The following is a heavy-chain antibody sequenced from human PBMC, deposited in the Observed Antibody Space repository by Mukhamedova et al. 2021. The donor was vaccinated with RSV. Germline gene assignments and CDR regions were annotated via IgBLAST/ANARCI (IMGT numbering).Heavy chain of an antibody. D-gene: IGHD6-6*01. CDR2: ISAYNSNT. V-gene: IGHV1-18*01. J-gene: IGHJ6*02. Sequence: GQGLEWMGWISAYNSNTDYAQKFQGRVIMTTDTSTSTAYMELRSLRSDDTAVYYCARDIGGSSSVYYYGMDVWGQGTTVTGPS. CDR3: ARDIGGSSSVYYYGMDV.